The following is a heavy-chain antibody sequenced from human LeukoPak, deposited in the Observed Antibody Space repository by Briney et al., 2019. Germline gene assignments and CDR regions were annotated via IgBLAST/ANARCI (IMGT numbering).Heavy chain of an antibody. V-gene: IGHV1-46*01. CDR2: INPSGGST. D-gene: IGHD3-22*01. Sequence: GSLRLSCTASGFTFTSYDMHWVRQAPGQGLEWMGMINPSGGSTSYAQKFQGRVTMTRDTSTSTVYMELSSLRSEDTAVYYCAREKTAYYYDSSGYYPRTHRWFDPWGQGTLVTVSS. CDR3: AREKTAYYYDSSGYYPRTHRWFDP. J-gene: IGHJ5*02. CDR1: GFTFTSYD.